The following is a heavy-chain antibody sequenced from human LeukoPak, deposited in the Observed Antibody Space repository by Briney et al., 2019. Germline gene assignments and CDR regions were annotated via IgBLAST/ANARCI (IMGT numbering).Heavy chain of an antibody. V-gene: IGHV3-30*04. CDR1: GFTFSSYA. CDR3: ARDWKSGLDY. CDR2: ISYDGSNK. Sequence: GGSLRLSCAASGFTFSSYAMHWVRQAPGKGLEWVAVISYDGSNKYYADSVKGRFTISRDNSKNTLCLQMNSLRAEDTAVYYCARDWKSGLDYWGQGTLVTVSS. D-gene: IGHD3-3*01. J-gene: IGHJ4*02.